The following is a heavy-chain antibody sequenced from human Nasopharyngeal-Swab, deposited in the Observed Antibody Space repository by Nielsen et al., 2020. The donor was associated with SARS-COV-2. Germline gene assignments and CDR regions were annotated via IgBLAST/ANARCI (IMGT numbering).Heavy chain of an antibody. CDR1: GGSISSSSYY. V-gene: IGHV4-39*07. Sequence: SETLSLNCTVSGGSISSSSYYWGWIRQPPGKGLEWIGSIYYSGSTNYNPSLKSRVTISVDTSKNQFSLKLSSVTAADTAVYYCASGGAPYYFDYWGQGTLVTVSS. J-gene: IGHJ4*02. CDR3: ASGGAPYYFDY. D-gene: IGHD3-16*01. CDR2: IYYSGST.